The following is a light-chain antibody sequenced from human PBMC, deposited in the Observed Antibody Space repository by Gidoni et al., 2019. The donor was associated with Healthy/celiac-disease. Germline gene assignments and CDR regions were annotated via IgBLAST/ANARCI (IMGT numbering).Light chain of an antibody. V-gene: IGLV3-1*01. Sequence: SYELTQPPSLSVSPGQTASLPCSGDKLGDKYACWYQQKPGQAPVLVIYQDSKRPSGIPERFAGSNSGNTATLTISGTQAMDEADYYCQAWDSSTVVFGGGTKLTV. CDR3: QAWDSSTVV. J-gene: IGLJ2*01. CDR2: QDS. CDR1: KLGDKY.